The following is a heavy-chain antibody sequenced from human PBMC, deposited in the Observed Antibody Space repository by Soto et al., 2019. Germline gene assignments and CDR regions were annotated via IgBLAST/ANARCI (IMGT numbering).Heavy chain of an antibody. CDR3: ADGGSYYDSSGYYYEDYYYYGMDV. V-gene: IGHV3-23*01. J-gene: IGHJ6*02. CDR1: GFTFSSYA. Sequence: GGSLRLSCAASGFTFSSYAMSWVRQAPGKGLEWVSAISGSGGSTYYADSVKGRFTISRDNSKNTLYLQMNSLRVEDTAVYYCADGGSYYDSSGYYYEDYYYYGMDVWGQGTTVTVSS. CDR2: ISGSGGST. D-gene: IGHD3-22*01.